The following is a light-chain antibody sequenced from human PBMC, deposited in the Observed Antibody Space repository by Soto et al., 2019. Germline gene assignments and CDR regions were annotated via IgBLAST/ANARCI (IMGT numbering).Light chain of an antibody. Sequence: EIVLTQSPGTLSLSPGERATLSCRASQSINSRYLAWYQQKPGQAPRLLIYGASSRATGIPDRFSGSGSGTTFTLPISSLAPEDYAAYYCQQFGSSPGFTFGPGTKVAIK. V-gene: IGKV3-20*01. CDR3: QQFGSSPGFT. CDR2: GAS. CDR1: QSINSRY. J-gene: IGKJ3*01.